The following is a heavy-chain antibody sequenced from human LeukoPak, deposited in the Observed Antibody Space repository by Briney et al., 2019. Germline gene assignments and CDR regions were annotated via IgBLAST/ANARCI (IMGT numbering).Heavy chain of an antibody. CDR1: GFTFSSYA. D-gene: IGHD6-13*01. J-gene: IGHJ1*01. Sequence: GGSLRLSCAASGFTFSSYAMIWVRQAPGKGLEWVSTISGSGGSTYYADSLKGRFTISRDNSKDTLYLQMASLRLEDTAIYYCARPESGAAAGTNFQHWGQGTLVTVSS. CDR2: ISGSGGST. CDR3: ARPESGAAAGTNFQH. V-gene: IGHV3-23*01.